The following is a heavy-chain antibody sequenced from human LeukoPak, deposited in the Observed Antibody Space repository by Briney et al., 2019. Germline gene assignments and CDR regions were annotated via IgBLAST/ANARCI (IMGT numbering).Heavy chain of an antibody. Sequence: GGSLRLSCAASGFTFSSYSMNWVRQAPGKGLEWVSSISSSSSYIYYADSVKGRFSISRDNSKNTLYLQMNSLRAEDTAVYYCAKDGARGSSWYQWGQGTLVTVSS. CDR3: AKDGARGSSWYQ. J-gene: IGHJ4*02. CDR1: GFTFSSYS. CDR2: ISSSSSYI. D-gene: IGHD6-13*01. V-gene: IGHV3-21*04.